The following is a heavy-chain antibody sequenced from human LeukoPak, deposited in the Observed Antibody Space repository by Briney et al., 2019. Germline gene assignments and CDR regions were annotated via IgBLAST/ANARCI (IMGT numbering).Heavy chain of an antibody. J-gene: IGHJ2*01. Sequence: GGSLRLSCAASGFTVSSNYMSWVRQAPGKGLEWVSVIYSGGSTYYADSVKGRFTISRDNSKNTLYLQMNSLRAEDTAVYHCARQGYYDSSGPVLGWYFDLWGRGTLVTVSS. V-gene: IGHV3-66*04. CDR2: IYSGGST. CDR3: ARQGYYDSSGPVLGWYFDL. D-gene: IGHD3-22*01. CDR1: GFTVSSNY.